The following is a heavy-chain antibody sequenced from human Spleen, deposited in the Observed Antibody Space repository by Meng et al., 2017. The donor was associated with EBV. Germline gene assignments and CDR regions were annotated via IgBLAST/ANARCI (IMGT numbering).Heavy chain of an antibody. V-gene: IGHV4-4*02. CDR3: ARAGYHRPASEY. CDR2: IHHSGGT. Sequence: ELLLGSGPGLRRPSGTPSLSGAVSGCFIHCGDWWSWVRQSPGKGLEWIGEIHHSGGTSYNPSLKSRVTISLDMSKDQFSLRLSSVTAADTAVYYCARAGYHRPASEYWGQGTLVTVSS. D-gene: IGHD2-15*01. J-gene: IGHJ4*02. CDR1: GCFIHCGDW.